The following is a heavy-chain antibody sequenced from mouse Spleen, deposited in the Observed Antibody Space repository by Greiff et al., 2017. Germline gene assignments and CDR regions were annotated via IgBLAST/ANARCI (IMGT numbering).Heavy chain of an antibody. CDR3: ARPPFYYGYDGGYFDV. V-gene: IGHV5-9-3*01. CDR1: GFTFSSYA. J-gene: IGHJ1*01. Sequence: EVQLVESGGGLVKPGGSLKLSCAASGFTFSSYAMSWVRQTPEKRLEWVATISSGGSYTYYPDSVKGRFTISRDNAKNTLYLQMSSLRSEDTAMYYCARPPFYYGYDGGYFDVWGAGTTVTVSS. CDR2: ISSGGSYT. D-gene: IGHD2-2*01.